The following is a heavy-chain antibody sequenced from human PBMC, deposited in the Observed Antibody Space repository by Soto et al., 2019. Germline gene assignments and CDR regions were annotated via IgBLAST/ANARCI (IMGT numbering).Heavy chain of an antibody. J-gene: IGHJ6*02. CDR1: GFTVSSNY. CDR3: ARESGSYYSPYYYYYYGMDV. D-gene: IGHD3-10*01. Sequence: EVQLVETGGGLIQPGGSLRLSCAASGFTVSSNYMSWVRQAPGKGLEWVSVIYSGGSTYYADSVKGRFTISRDNSKNTLYLQMNSLRAEDTAVYYCARESGSYYSPYYYYYYGMDVWGQGTTVTVSS. CDR2: IYSGGST. V-gene: IGHV3-53*02.